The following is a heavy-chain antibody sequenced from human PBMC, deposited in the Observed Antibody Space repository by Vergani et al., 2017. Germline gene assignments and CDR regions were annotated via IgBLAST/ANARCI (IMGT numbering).Heavy chain of an antibody. CDR2: INYVGRT. CDR3: ARWRGYNWYFDL. Sequence: QLQLQESGPGLVKPSETLSLICTVSGGSINPSSSFWGLIRQSPGKGLEWIGSINYVGRTYCIPSLQSRATVFVDTSKNPFSLNLTTVTAADTAVYYCARWRGYNWYFDLWGRGTLVTVSS. V-gene: IGHV4-39*01. D-gene: IGHD1-1*01. CDR1: GGSINPSSSF. J-gene: IGHJ2*01.